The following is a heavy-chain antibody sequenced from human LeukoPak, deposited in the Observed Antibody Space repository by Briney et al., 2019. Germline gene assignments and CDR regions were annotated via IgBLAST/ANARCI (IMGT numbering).Heavy chain of an antibody. V-gene: IGHV1-2*06. D-gene: IGHD2-21*02. CDR2: INPNSGCT. CDR1: GYTFTGYY. J-gene: IGHJ3*02. CDR3: SREFPFCGADCFSGVFDI. Sequence: ASVPVSCKASGYTFTGYYMHWVRQAPGQGLEWMGRINPNSGCTNYAQKFQGRVTMNRDKSTSTAYMELSRLRSDDAAVYYCSREFPFCGADCFSGVFDIWGQGKMVTVS.